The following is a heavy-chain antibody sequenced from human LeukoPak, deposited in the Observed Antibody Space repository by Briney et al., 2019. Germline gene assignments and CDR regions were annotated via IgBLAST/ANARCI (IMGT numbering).Heavy chain of an antibody. CDR3: ARDIYFYGDYVIDY. Sequence: GRSLRLSCAAPGFTFSNYAMHWVRQAPGKGLEWVAVIWYDGSNKYYADSVKGRFTISRDNSKNTLYLQMNSLRAEDTAVYYCARDIYFYGDYVIDYWGQGTLVTVSS. J-gene: IGHJ4*02. D-gene: IGHD4-17*01. CDR2: IWYDGSNK. V-gene: IGHV3-33*01. CDR1: GFTFSNYA.